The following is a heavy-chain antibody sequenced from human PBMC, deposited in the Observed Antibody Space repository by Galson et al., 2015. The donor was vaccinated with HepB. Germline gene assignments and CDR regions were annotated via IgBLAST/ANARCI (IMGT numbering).Heavy chain of an antibody. CDR1: GFTFSSYG. CDR3: AKPSEYYDSSDPANWFDP. J-gene: IGHJ5*02. V-gene: IGHV3-30*18. D-gene: IGHD3-22*01. CDR2: ISYDGSNK. Sequence: SLRLSCAASGFTFSSYGMHWVRQAPGKGLEWVAVISYDGSNKYYADSVKGRFTISRDNSKNTLYLQMNSLRAEDTAVYYCAKPSEYYDSSDPANWFDPWGQGTLVTVSS.